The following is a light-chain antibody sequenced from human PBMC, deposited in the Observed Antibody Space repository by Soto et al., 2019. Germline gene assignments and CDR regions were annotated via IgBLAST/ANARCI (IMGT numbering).Light chain of an antibody. Sequence: DIHMTQSPSSLSASVGDTVTITCRASQNIDMYLNWYQQKPGKAPRVLISGASNLQSGVPSRFSGSGSGTDFTLTISSLQSVDFASYFCQHTFNSPPWTFGQGTKVEVK. CDR1: QNIDMY. J-gene: IGKJ1*01. V-gene: IGKV1-39*01. CDR3: QHTFNSPPWT. CDR2: GAS.